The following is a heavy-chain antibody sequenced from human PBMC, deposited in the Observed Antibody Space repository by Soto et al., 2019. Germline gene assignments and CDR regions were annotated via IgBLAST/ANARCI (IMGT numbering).Heavy chain of an antibody. V-gene: IGHV5-51*01. CDR3: ARKDKSGYFNWFDP. Sequence: PGESLKISCRTSGYKFTSSWIAGVRQMPGKGLEWMGIIFPSDSDTRYSPSFQGQVTISADRSTSTVFLQWASLKASDTAVYFCARKDKSGYFNWFDPWGQGTLVTV. CDR2: IFPSDSDT. CDR1: GYKFTSSW. D-gene: IGHD3-22*01. J-gene: IGHJ5*02.